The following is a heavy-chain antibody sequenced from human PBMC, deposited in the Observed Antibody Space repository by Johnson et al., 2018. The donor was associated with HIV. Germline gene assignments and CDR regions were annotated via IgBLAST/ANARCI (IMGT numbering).Heavy chain of an antibody. Sequence: VHLVESGGGVVQPGRSLRLSCAASGFTFSDYWMKWVRQAPGKGLEWVAKIKQDGSETYYVDSVKGRFTISRDNAKNLLFLQMNSLRAEDTAVYYCGFDIWGQGTMVTVSS. V-gene: IGHV3-7*05. CDR3: GFDI. CDR2: IKQDGSET. J-gene: IGHJ3*02. CDR1: GFTFSDYW.